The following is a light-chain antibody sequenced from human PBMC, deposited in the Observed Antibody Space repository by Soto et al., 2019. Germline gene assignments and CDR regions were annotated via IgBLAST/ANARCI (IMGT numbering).Light chain of an antibody. CDR2: STS. CDR1: QNIIRY. V-gene: IGKV1-39*01. Sequence: DIPMTQSPSSLSASVGDRVTITCRASQNIIRYINWYQQKQGQAPKLLLDSTSRLQYWVPSRFSGSASETDFTLTISGLQPENFATYHCQQSYNIPWTFSQGTKVEIK. CDR3: QQSYNIPWT. J-gene: IGKJ1*01.